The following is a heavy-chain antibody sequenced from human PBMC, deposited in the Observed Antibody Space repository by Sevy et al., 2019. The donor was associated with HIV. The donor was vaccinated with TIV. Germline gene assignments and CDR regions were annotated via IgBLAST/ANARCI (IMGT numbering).Heavy chain of an antibody. D-gene: IGHD3-3*01. Sequence: ASVKVSCKASGYTFTSYGISWVRQAPGQGLEWMGWISAYNGNTNYAQKLQGRVTMTTDTSTSTAYMELRDLRSDDTDVYYCARDATYSWSGYYSGTGVTYYFDYWGQGTLVTVSS. CDR1: GYTFTSYG. J-gene: IGHJ4*02. CDR3: ARDATYSWSGYYSGTGVTYYFDY. V-gene: IGHV1-18*01. CDR2: ISAYNGNT.